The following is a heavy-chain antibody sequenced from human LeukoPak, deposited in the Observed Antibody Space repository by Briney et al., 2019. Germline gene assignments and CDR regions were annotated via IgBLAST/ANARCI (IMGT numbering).Heavy chain of an antibody. Sequence: GGSLRLSCAASGFTFSSYGMHWVRQAPGKGLEWVAFIRYDGSNKYYADSLKGRFTISRDNAKNSLCLQMNSLRVEDTALYYCAKVAGFGLTSDAFDIWGHGTMVIVSS. CDR2: IRYDGSNK. J-gene: IGHJ3*02. CDR1: GFTFSSYG. V-gene: IGHV3-30*02. D-gene: IGHD3-10*01. CDR3: AKVAGFGLTSDAFDI.